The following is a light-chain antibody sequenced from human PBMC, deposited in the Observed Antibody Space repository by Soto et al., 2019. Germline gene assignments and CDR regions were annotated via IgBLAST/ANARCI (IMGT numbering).Light chain of an antibody. J-gene: IGKJ5*01. CDR2: DAS. CDR3: QQRRVWPPT. Sequence: EVVLTQSPATLPLSPGERATISCRASESVSSYLAWYQHKPGQAPRLLIYDASNRATGIPARFSGSGSGTDFTLIITTLEPEDFAVYYCQQRRVWPPTFGQGTRLEIK. CDR1: ESVSSY. V-gene: IGKV3-11*01.